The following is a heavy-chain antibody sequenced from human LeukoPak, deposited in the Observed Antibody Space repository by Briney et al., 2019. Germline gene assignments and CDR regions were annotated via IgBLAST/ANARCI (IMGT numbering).Heavy chain of an antibody. V-gene: IGHV1-69*06. J-gene: IGHJ4*02. CDR2: IIPIFGTA. CDR3: ASGTTDIVVVPATLRNYYFDY. Sequence: SVKVSCKASGGTFSSYAISWVRQAPGQGLEWMGGIIPIFGTANYAQKFQGRVTITADKSTSTAYMDLSSLRSEDTAVYYCASGTTDIVVVPATLRNYYFDYWGQGALVTVSS. CDR1: GGTFSSYA. D-gene: IGHD2-2*01.